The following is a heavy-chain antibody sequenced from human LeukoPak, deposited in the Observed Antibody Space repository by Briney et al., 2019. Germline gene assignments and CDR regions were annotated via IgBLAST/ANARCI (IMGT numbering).Heavy chain of an antibody. CDR3: AKDYDSYGFDY. J-gene: IGHJ4*02. V-gene: IGHV3-30*18. CDR1: GFTFSNYW. Sequence: LTGGSLRLSCAASGFTFSNYWMSWVRQAPGKGLEWVAVISYDGSNKYYADSVKGRFTISRDNSKNTLYLQMNSLRAEDTAVYYCAKDYDSYGFDYWGQGTLVTVSS. CDR2: ISYDGSNK. D-gene: IGHD5-18*01.